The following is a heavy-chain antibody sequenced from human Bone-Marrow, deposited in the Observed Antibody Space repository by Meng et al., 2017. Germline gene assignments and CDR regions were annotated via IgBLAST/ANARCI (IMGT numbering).Heavy chain of an antibody. V-gene: IGHV3-30*04. Sequence: GESLKISCAASGFTFSSYAMHWVRQAPGKGLEWVAVISYDGSNKYYADSVKGRFTISRDNSKNTLYLQMNSLRAEDTAVYYCASPSRGGRITMVRGVIVFYYWGQGKLV. D-gene: IGHD3-10*01. CDR1: GFTFSSYA. CDR2: ISYDGSNK. J-gene: IGHJ4*02. CDR3: ASPSRGGRITMVRGVIVFYY.